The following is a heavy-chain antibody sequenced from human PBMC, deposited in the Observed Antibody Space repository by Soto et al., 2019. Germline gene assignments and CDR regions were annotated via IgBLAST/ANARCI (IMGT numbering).Heavy chain of an antibody. Sequence: QLQLQESGPGLVKPSETLSLTCTVSGGSISSSSYYWGWIRQPPGKGLEWIGSIYYSGSTYYNPSLKSRVTISVDTSKNQFSLKLSSVTAADTAVYYCARQVAVPLYYGMDVWGQGTTVTVSS. CDR1: GGSISSSSYY. CDR3: ARQVAVPLYYGMDV. V-gene: IGHV4-39*01. J-gene: IGHJ6*02. D-gene: IGHD5-12*01. CDR2: IYYSGST.